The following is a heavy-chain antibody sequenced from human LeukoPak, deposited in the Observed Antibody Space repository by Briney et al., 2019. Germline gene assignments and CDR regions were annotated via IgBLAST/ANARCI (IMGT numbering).Heavy chain of an antibody. CDR3: ARDLECGGEFDYFDY. CDR2: IYTTEST. Sequence: SETLSLTCTVSGDSISSYYWSWIRQPAGKGLEWIGRIYTTESTNYNPSLKSRVTMSVDTSKNQFSLKLGSVTAADTAVYYCARDLECGGEFDYFDYWGQGTLVTVSS. V-gene: IGHV4-4*07. J-gene: IGHJ4*02. CDR1: GDSISSYY. D-gene: IGHD3-16*01.